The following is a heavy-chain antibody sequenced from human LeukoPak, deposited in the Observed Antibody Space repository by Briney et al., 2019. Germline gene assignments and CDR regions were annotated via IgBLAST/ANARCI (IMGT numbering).Heavy chain of an antibody. CDR1: GFTFSSYG. J-gene: IGHJ6*02. CDR3: AREGGAGGFYSPGYGMDV. D-gene: IGHD3-10*01. Sequence: GGSLRLSCTASGFTFSSYGMHWVRQAPGKGLEWVAVISFDGNSQHYADSVKGRFTISRDNSKNTLYVQMNSLRGGDTAVYYCAREGGAGGFYSPGYGMDVWGQGTTVTVSS. CDR2: ISFDGNSQ. V-gene: IGHV3-30*03.